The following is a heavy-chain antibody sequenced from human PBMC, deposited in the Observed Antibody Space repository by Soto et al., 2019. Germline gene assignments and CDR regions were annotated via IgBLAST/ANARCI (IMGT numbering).Heavy chain of an antibody. CDR3: AKDRYYDSITPAFDL. J-gene: IGHJ4*02. Sequence: DVQLLESGGGLVQPGGSLRLSCVASGVSFRNYAMAWVRQAPGKGLEWVSGISGSGGATNYVDFVKGRFVISRDNSRNTVYLQMHCLKVEDSALYFCAKDRYYDSITPAFDLWGQGALVTVSS. V-gene: IGHV3-23*01. CDR2: ISGSGGAT. CDR1: GVSFRNYA. D-gene: IGHD3-22*01.